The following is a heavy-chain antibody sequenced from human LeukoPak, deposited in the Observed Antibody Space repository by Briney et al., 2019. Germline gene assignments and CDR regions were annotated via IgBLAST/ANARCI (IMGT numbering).Heavy chain of an antibody. CDR1: GFTFFNYA. V-gene: IGHV3-23*01. D-gene: IGHD2-15*01. CDR2: ISGRGGGS. J-gene: IGHJ4*02. Sequence: GGSLRLSCAAPGFTFFNYALSWVRQAPGKGLEWVSGISGRGGGSYYADSVKGRFTISRDSSKNTLYLQMHSLRAEDTAVYYCAARPGEVAVPYDYWGQGTLVTVSS. CDR3: AARPGEVAVPYDY.